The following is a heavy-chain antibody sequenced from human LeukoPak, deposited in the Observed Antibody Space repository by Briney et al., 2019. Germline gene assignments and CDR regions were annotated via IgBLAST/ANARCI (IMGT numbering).Heavy chain of an antibody. CDR1: GGSISSYY. D-gene: IGHD3-3*01. J-gene: IGHJ4*02. Sequence: SETLSLTCTVSGGSISSYYWSWIRQPPGKGLEWIGYIHYSGSTYYNPSLTSRVTISIDTSKNQFSLRLSSVTAADTAVYYCAREGSRDFWSGPVYYFDYWGQGTLVTVSS. CDR3: AREGSRDFWSGPVYYFDY. CDR2: IHYSGST. V-gene: IGHV4-59*01.